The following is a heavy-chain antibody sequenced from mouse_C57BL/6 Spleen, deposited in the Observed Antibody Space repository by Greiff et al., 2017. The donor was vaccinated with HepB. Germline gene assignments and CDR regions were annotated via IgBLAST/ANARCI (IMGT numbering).Heavy chain of an antibody. J-gene: IGHJ2*01. CDR1: GYAFSSSW. CDR3: ASLDGYYVPLAN. V-gene: IGHV1-82*01. D-gene: IGHD2-3*01. CDR2: IYPGDGDT. Sequence: QVQLKESGPELVKPGASVKISCKASGYAFSSSWMNWVKQRPGKGLEWIGRIYPGDGDTNYNGKFKGKATLTADKSSSTAYMQLSSLTSEDSAVYFCASLDGYYVPLANWGQGTTLTVSS.